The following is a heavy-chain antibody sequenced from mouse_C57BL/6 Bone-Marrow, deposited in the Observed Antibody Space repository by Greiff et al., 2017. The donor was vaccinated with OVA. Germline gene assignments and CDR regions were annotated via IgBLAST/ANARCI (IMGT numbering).Heavy chain of an antibody. CDR1: GYTFTSYW. Sequence: QVQLQQPGAELVMPGASVKLSCKASGYTFTSYWMHWVKQRPGQGLEWIGEIDPSDSYTNYNQKFKGKSTLTVDKSSSTAYMQLSSLTSEDSAVDYCARGRDDYYAMDYWGQGTSGTVSS. CDR3: ARGRDDYYAMDY. V-gene: IGHV1-69*01. D-gene: IGHD3-3*01. J-gene: IGHJ4*01. CDR2: IDPSDSYT.